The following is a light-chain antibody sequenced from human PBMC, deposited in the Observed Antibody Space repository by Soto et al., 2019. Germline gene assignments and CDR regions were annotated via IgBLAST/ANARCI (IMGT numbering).Light chain of an antibody. V-gene: IGLV2-14*01. CDR1: NNDVGGFQY. CDR3: TSYTTSTTRV. J-gene: IGLJ3*02. CDR2: EVS. Sequence: QSALTQPASVSGSPGQSITISCIGTNNDVGGFQYVSWYQHRPGNAPKLMIYEVSNRPSGVSDRFSGSKSGNTASLTISGLQAEDEADYHCTSYTTSTTRVFGGGTKLTVL.